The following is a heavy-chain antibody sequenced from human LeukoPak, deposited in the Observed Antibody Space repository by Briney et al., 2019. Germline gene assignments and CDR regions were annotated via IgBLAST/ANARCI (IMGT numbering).Heavy chain of an antibody. D-gene: IGHD3-3*01. CDR2: IYYSGST. Sequence: PSETLSLTCTVSGGSISSSSYYWGWIRQPPGKGLEWIGSIYYSGSTYYNPSLKSRVTISVDTSKNQFSLNLTSVTAADTAVYYCAREGGRVTILGMLFQYYYMDVWGKGTTVTVSS. CDR3: AREGGRVTILGMLFQYYYMDV. CDR1: GGSISSSSYY. J-gene: IGHJ6*03. V-gene: IGHV4-39*07.